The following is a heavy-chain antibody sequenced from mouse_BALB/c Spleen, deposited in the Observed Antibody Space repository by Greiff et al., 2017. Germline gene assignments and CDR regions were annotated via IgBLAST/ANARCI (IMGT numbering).Heavy chain of an antibody. Sequence: QVQLKESAAELARPGASVKMSCKASGYTFTSYTMHWVKQRPGQGLEWIGYINPSSGYTEYNQKFKDKTTLTADKSSSTAYMQLSSLTSEDSAVYYCARSDYYGSSYYFDYWGQGTTLTVSS. CDR3: ARSDYYGSSYYFDY. D-gene: IGHD1-1*01. V-gene: IGHV1-4*02. CDR2: INPSSGYT. CDR1: GYTFTSYT. J-gene: IGHJ2*01.